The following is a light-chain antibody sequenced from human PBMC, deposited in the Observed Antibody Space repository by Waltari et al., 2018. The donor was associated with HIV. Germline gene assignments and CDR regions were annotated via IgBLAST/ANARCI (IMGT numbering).Light chain of an antibody. V-gene: IGLV2-14*03. CDR3: SSYASTRSLI. CDR2: EVT. CDR1: NSDIGTYHY. J-gene: IGLJ2*01. Sequence: QSALTQPASVSGSPGQSITISCTGPNSDIGTYHYVSWYQQHPGTAPKLIIYEVTNRPSGVSTRFSGSKSGNTASLIISGLQAEDEADYFCSSYASTRSLIFGGGTELTVL.